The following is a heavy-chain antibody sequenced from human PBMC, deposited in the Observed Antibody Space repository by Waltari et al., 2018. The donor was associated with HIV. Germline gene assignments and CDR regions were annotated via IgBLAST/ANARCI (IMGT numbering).Heavy chain of an antibody. D-gene: IGHD6-19*01. CDR3: ARGRQWLAFDF. CDR1: GFAFRDSY. J-gene: IGHJ4*02. CDR2: ISRSGNRT. V-gene: IGHV3-11*01. Sequence: QMQLVESGGRLVKPGGSLRLSCAASGFAFRDSYMTWVRQPPGKGLEFVAYISRSGNRTYYADSVRGRFNISRDNAAKFLYLQMDSLRVDDTATYYCARGRQWLAFDFWGQGNVVAVSS.